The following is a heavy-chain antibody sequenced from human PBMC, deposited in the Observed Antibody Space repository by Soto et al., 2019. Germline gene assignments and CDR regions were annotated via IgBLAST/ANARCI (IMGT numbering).Heavy chain of an antibody. CDR1: GGSISSYY. CDR3: ARAMVRGVTNWFDP. D-gene: IGHD3-10*01. Sequence: SETLSLTCTVAGGSISSYYWSWIRQPPGKGLEWIGYIYYIGSTNYNPSLKSRVTISVDTSKNQFSLKLSSVTAADTAVYYCARAMVRGVTNWFDPWGQGTLVTVSS. J-gene: IGHJ5*02. V-gene: IGHV4-59*01. CDR2: IYYIGST.